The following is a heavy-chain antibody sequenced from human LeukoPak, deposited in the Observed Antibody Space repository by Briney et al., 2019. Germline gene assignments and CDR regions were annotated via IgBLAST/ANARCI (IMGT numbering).Heavy chain of an antibody. CDR2: IYGGGST. V-gene: IGHV3-53*01. J-gene: IGHJ6*03. CDR1: GFTVSNNY. Sequence: GGSLRLSCAASGFTVSNNYMSWVRQAPGKRLEWVSVIYGGGSTSYADSVKGRFTISRDNSKNTLYLQMNSLRVDDTGVYYCARDRSDGSYYMVVWGKGTTVIVSS. D-gene: IGHD5-24*01. CDR3: ARDRSDGSYYMVV.